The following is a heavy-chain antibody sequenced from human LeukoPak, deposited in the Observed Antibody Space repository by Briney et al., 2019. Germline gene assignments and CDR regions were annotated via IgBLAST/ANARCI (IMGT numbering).Heavy chain of an antibody. CDR2: ISWNSGSI. D-gene: IGHD2-15*01. CDR1: GFTFDDYA. J-gene: IGHJ5*02. V-gene: IGHV3-9*01. CDR3: AKAYCSGGSCYSSWFDP. Sequence: GGSLRLSCAASGFTFDDYAMHWVRQAPGKGLEWVSGISWNSGSIGYADSVKGRFTISRDNAKNSLYLQMNSLRAEDTALYYCAKAYCSGGSCYSSWFDPWGQGTLATVSS.